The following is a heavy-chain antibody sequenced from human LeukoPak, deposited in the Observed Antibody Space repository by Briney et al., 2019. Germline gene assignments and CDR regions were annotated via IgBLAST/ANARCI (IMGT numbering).Heavy chain of an antibody. J-gene: IGHJ4*02. CDR1: GFTFSSYW. CDR2: IKQDGSEK. CDR3: ASIVEEFGELLYDY. V-gene: IGHV3-7*01. D-gene: IGHD3-10*01. Sequence: GGSLRLSCAVSGFTFSSYWMSWVRQAPGRGLEWVANIKQDGSEKYYVDSVKGRFTISRDNTKNSLYLQMNSLRAEDTAVYYCASIVEEFGELLYDYWGQGTLVTVSS.